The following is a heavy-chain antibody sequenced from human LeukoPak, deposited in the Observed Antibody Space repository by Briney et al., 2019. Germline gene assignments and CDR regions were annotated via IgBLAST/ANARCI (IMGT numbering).Heavy chain of an antibody. J-gene: IGHJ4*02. CDR3: AKEENTPANS. CDR1: GVTFSAFG. V-gene: IGHV3-30*18. Sequence: SLRLSCAASGVTFSAFGMHWGRQAPGKGLEWVAVISYDGSYEYFADSVKGRFTLYRDNSKNTLYLHINSPRAAATAMYSCAKEENTPANSWGQGTLVTVSS. CDR2: ISYDGSYE. D-gene: IGHD2/OR15-2a*01.